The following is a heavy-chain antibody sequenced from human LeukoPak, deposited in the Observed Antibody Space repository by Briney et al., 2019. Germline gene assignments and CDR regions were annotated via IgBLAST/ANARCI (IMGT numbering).Heavy chain of an antibody. CDR2: IYYSGNT. Sequence: PSETLSLTCTVSGGSISSYYWSWIRQPPGKRLEWIGYIYYSGNTNYNPSLKSRVTISKDTSKNQFSLNLNSVTAADTAVYYCARSPAGYSYSYYYYGLDVWGQGTTVTVSS. D-gene: IGHD5-18*01. CDR3: ARSPAGYSYSYYYYGLDV. J-gene: IGHJ6*02. V-gene: IGHV4-59*01. CDR1: GGSISSYY.